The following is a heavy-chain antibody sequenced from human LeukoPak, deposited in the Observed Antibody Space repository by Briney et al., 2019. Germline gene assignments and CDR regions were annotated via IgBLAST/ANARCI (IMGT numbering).Heavy chain of an antibody. CDR2: IYYSGST. CDR3: ARDGQYSSSWYDY. Sequence: SETLSLTCTVSGGSVSSGSYYWSWIRQPPGKGLEWIGYIYYSGSTNYNPSLKSRVTISVDTSKNQFSLKLSSVTAADTAVYYCARDGQYSSSWYDYWGQGTLVTVSS. CDR1: GGSVSSGSYY. J-gene: IGHJ4*02. D-gene: IGHD6-13*01. V-gene: IGHV4-61*01.